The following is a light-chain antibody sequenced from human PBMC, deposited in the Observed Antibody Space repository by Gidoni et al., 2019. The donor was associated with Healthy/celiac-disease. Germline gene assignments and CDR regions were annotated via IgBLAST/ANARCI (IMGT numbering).Light chain of an antibody. Sequence: QSALTQPASVSGSHGQSITISCTGTSRDVGCYNYVSWYQQHPGKAPKLMIYEVSHRPSGVSTRFSGSKSGNTPSLTISGLQAEDEADYYCSSYTSSSTLDVVFGGGTKLTVL. CDR1: SRDVGCYNY. CDR3: SSYTSSSTLDVV. V-gene: IGLV2-14*01. J-gene: IGLJ2*01. CDR2: EVS.